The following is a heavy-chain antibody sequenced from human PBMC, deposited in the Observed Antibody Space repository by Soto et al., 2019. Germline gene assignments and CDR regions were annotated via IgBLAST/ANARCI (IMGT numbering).Heavy chain of an antibody. CDR2: INHSGST. V-gene: IGHV4-34*01. CDR1: GGSFSGYY. D-gene: IGHD6-13*01. J-gene: IGHJ6*02. CDR3: ARGGEYSSSWYGPYYYYGMDV. Sequence: SETLSLTCAVCGGSFSGYYWSWIRQPPGKGLEWIGEINHSGSTNYNPSLKSRVTISVDTSKNQFSLKLSSVTAADTAVYYCARGGEYSSSWYGPYYYYGMDVWGQGTTVTVSS.